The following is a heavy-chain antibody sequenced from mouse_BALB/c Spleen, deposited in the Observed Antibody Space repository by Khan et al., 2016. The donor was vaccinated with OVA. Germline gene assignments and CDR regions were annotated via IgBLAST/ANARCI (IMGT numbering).Heavy chain of an antibody. CDR1: GFTFSSYA. CDR2: ISSGGSYT. V-gene: IGHV5-9-1*01. D-gene: IGHD1-1*01. CDR3: SRVYFGYFDQ. J-gene: IGHJ2*01. Sequence: EVELVESGGGLVKPGGSLKLSCAASGFTFSSYAMSWVRQTPEKRLEWVANISSGGSYTYYPDSVKGRSNIYRDNAKKNSYLQMSSLMSVDSSMSFFSRVYFGYFDQWGQGTTLTVSS.